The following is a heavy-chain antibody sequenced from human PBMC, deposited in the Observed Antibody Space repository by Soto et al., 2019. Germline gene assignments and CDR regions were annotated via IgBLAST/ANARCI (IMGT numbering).Heavy chain of an antibody. Sequence: ASVKVSCKASGYTFTTYDINWVRQATGQGLEWMGWMNPNSGHTGYAQKFQGRVTLTRSTSISTAYMELSRLRSEDTAVYYCARGHGRACFDPWGQGTLVTVSS. CDR2: MNPNSGHT. V-gene: IGHV1-8*01. CDR3: ARGHGRACFDP. CDR1: GYTFTTYD. D-gene: IGHD2-15*01. J-gene: IGHJ5*02.